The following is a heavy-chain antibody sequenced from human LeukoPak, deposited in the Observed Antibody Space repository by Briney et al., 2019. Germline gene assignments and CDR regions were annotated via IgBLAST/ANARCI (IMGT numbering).Heavy chain of an antibody. CDR2: ISWNSGSI. CDR3: AKGRGSSSWYPVDY. CDR1: GFTFDDYA. V-gene: IGHV3-9*01. Sequence: GGSLRLSCAASGFTFDDYAMHWVRQAPGKGLEWVSGISWNSGSIGYADSAKGRFTISRDNAKNSLYLQMNSLRAEDTALYYCAKGRGSSSWYPVDYWGQGTLVTVSS. D-gene: IGHD6-13*01. J-gene: IGHJ4*02.